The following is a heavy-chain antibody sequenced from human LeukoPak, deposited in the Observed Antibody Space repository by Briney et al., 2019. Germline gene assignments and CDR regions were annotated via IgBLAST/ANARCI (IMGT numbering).Heavy chain of an antibody. Sequence: GGSLRLSCAASGFTFDDYTMHWVRQAPGKGLEWVSLISWDGGSTYYADSVKGRFTISRDNSKNSLYLQMNSLRTEDTALYYCAKDGGSYSHYYYYMDVWGKGTTVTVSS. D-gene: IGHD1-26*01. CDR1: GFTFDDYT. CDR2: ISWDGGST. V-gene: IGHV3-43*01. CDR3: AKDGGSYSHYYYYMDV. J-gene: IGHJ6*03.